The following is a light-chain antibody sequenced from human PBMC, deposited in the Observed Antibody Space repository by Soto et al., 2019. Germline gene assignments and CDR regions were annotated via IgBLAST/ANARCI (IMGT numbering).Light chain of an antibody. CDR3: QQHGDSPIT. J-gene: IGKJ5*01. Sequence: EIVLTQSPRTLSLSPXGRGXLXXXXSQSVSSSYLAWYQQKPGQAPRLLIYGASSRATGIPDRFSGSGSGTDFSLTISRLEPEDFAVYYCQQHGDSPITFGQGTRLEIK. CDR1: QSVSSSY. V-gene: IGKV3-20*01. CDR2: GAS.